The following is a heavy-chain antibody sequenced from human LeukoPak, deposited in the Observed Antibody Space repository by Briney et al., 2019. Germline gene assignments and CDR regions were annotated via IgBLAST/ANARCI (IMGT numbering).Heavy chain of an antibody. Sequence: GGSLRLSCAASGFTVSYNYMSWVRQAPGKGLEWVSGIYSGGSTYYTDSVKGRFTISRDNSKNTLYLQMNGLRGEDTAVYYCARSAVTGPGWIDPWGQGTLVTVSS. D-gene: IGHD6-19*01. CDR3: ARSAVTGPGWIDP. V-gene: IGHV3-53*01. J-gene: IGHJ5*02. CDR1: GFTVSYNY. CDR2: IYSGGST.